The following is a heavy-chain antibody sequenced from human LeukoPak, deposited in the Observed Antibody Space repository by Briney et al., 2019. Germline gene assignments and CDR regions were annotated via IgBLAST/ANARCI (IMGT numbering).Heavy chain of an antibody. CDR1: GGSISSGSYY. V-gene: IGHV4-61*02. CDR2: IYTSGST. CDR3: ARGPYYYGSGSYYKSYYYYYYMDV. D-gene: IGHD3-10*01. Sequence: TLSLTCTVSGGSISSGSYYWSWIRQPAGKGLEWIGRIYTSGSTNYNPSLKSRVTISVDTSKNQFSLKLSSVTAADTAVYYCARGPYYYGSGSYYKSYYYYYYMDVWGKGTTVTISS. J-gene: IGHJ6*03.